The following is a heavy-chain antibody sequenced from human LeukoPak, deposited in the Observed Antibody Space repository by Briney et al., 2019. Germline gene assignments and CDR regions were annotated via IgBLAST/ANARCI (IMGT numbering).Heavy chain of an antibody. CDR1: GGSISSSSYY. Sequence: SETLSLTCTVSGGSISSSSYYWGWIRQPPGKGLGWIGSIYYSGSTYYNPSLKSRVTISVDTSKNQFSLKLSSVTAADTAVYYCARVKSQYYYDSSGYYYDAFDIWGQGTMVTVSS. D-gene: IGHD3-22*01. J-gene: IGHJ3*02. CDR2: IYYSGST. V-gene: IGHV4-39*07. CDR3: ARVKSQYYYDSSGYYYDAFDI.